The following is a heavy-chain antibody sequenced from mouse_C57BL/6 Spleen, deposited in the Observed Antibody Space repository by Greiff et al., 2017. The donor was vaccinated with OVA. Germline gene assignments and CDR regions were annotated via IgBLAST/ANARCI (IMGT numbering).Heavy chain of an antibody. CDR2: IYPGSGST. Sequence: QVQLQQPGAELVKPGASVKMSCKASGYTFTSYWITWVKQRPGQGLEWIGDIYPGSGSTNYNEKFKSKATLTVDTSSSTAYMQLSSLTSEDSAVLYCARRGLYYGNYGRAMDYWGQGTSVTVSS. CDR3: ARRGLYYGNYGRAMDY. D-gene: IGHD2-1*01. CDR1: GYTFTSYW. J-gene: IGHJ4*01. V-gene: IGHV1-55*01.